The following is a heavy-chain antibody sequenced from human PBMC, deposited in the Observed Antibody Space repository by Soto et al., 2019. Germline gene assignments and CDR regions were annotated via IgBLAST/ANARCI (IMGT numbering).Heavy chain of an antibody. CDR2: INPNSGGT. CDR1: GYTFTGYY. J-gene: IGHJ6*02. V-gene: IGHV1-2*04. D-gene: IGHD3-22*01. CDR3: ARDHRLSYYYDSSGYPRPYYYYGMDV. Sequence: ASVKVSCKASGYTFTGYYMHWVRQAPGQGLEWMGWINPNSGGTNYAQKFQGWVTMTRDTSISTAYMELSRLRSDDTAVYYCARDHRLSYYYDSSGYPRPYYYYGMDVWGQGTTVTVSS.